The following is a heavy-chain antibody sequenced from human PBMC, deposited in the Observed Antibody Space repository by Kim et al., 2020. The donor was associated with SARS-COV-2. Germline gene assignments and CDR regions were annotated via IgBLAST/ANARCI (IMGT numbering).Heavy chain of an antibody. CDR2: IKSKTDGVTT. Sequence: GGSLRLSCAASGFTFSNAWMSWVRQAPGKGLEWVGRIKSKTDGVTTDYAAPVKGRFTISRDDSKNTLYLQMNSLKTEDTAVYYCTTVGLGLVPRDSWIQLWSARPLDYWGQGTLVTVSS. J-gene: IGHJ4*02. D-gene: IGHD5-18*01. CDR3: TTVGLGLVPRDSWIQLWSARPLDY. CDR1: GFTFSNAW. V-gene: IGHV3-15*01.